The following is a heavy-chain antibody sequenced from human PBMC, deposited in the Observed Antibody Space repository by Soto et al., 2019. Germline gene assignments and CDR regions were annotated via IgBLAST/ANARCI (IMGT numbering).Heavy chain of an antibody. CDR2: IYPGDSDT. J-gene: IGHJ6*02. CDR1: GYSFTSYW. V-gene: IGHV5-51*01. Sequence: GESLKISCKGSGYSFTSYWIGWVRQMPGKGLEWMGIIYPGDSDTRYSPSFQGQVTISADKSISTAYLQWSSLKASDTAMYYCARARHPYGPRSYYYGMDVWGQGTTVTVSS. CDR3: ARARHPYGPRSYYYGMDV. D-gene: IGHD3-10*01.